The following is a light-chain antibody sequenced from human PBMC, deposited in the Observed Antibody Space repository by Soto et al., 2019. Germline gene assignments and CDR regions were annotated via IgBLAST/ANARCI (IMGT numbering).Light chain of an antibody. CDR3: QQYGSSPLFT. Sequence: EIVLTQSPGTLSLSPGERATLSCRASQSVSSSYLAWYQQKPGQAPRLLIYGASARATGIPDRFSGSGSGTDFTLTISRLEPEDFAVYYWQQYGSSPLFTFGPGTKVAIK. CDR2: GAS. CDR1: QSVSSSY. V-gene: IGKV3-20*01. J-gene: IGKJ3*01.